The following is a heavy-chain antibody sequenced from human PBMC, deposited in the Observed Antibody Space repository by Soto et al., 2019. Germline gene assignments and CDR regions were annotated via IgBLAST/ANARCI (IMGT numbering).Heavy chain of an antibody. D-gene: IGHD3-10*01. CDR2: IYYSGIT. CDR3: ATITPGSYWFDP. CDR1: GGSISSGGYY. J-gene: IGHJ5*02. Sequence: PSETLSLTCTVSGGSISSGGYYWSWIRQHPGKGLEWIGYIYYSGITYYNPSLKSRVTISVDTSNNQFSLKLSAVTAADTAGYYCATITPGSYWFDPWGQGTLVTVSS. V-gene: IGHV4-31*03.